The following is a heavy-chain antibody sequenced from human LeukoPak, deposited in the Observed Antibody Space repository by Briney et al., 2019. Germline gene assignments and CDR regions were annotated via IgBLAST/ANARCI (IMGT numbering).Heavy chain of an antibody. CDR2: IYHSGST. CDR1: GGSIRSSNW. Sequence: PSGTLSLTCAVSGGSIRSSNWWSWVRQPPGKGLEWIGEIYHSGSTNYNPSLKSRVTISLDKSKNHFSLKLNSVTAADTAVYYCASGGTVAGLGPWGQGTLVTVSS. J-gene: IGHJ5*02. D-gene: IGHD6-19*01. CDR3: ASGGTVAGLGP. V-gene: IGHV4-4*02.